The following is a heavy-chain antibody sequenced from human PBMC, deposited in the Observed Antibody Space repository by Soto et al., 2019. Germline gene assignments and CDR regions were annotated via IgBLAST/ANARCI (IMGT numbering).Heavy chain of an antibody. D-gene: IGHD3-10*01. J-gene: IGHJ6*03. Sequence: ASVTVSCKASGYTFTIYDIKWVRQAPGQGLEWMGWMNPNSGNTGYAQKFQGRVTMTRNTSISTAYMELSSLRSEDTAVYYCARATPRVRSKYYYYYMDVWGKGTTVTVSS. CDR3: ARATPRVRSKYYYYYMDV. V-gene: IGHV1-8*01. CDR1: GYTFTIYD. CDR2: MNPNSGNT.